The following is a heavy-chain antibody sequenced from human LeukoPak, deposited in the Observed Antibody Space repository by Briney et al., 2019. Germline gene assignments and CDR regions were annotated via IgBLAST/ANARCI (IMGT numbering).Heavy chain of an antibody. CDR3: ARHSITMIRGVIYAFDI. CDR1: GGSISSYY. V-gene: IGHV4-59*08. CDR2: IYYSGST. J-gene: IGHJ3*02. Sequence: PSETPSLTCTVSGGSISSYYWSWIRQPPGKGLEWIGYIYYSGSTNYNPSLKSRVTISVDTSKNQFSLKLSSVTAADTAVYYCARHSITMIRGVIYAFDIWGQGTMVTVSS. D-gene: IGHD3-10*01.